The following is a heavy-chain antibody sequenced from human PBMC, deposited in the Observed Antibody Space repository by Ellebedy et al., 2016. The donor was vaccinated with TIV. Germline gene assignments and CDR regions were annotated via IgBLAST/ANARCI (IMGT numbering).Heavy chain of an antibody. J-gene: IGHJ4*02. CDR3: ARDSYYYNSGTWGY. Sequence: ASVKVSCKASGGPFSSYAISWVRQAPGQGLEWMGGITAIFGTAKYAQKFQGRVTITADESTSTAYMELSSLRSEDTAVYYCARDSYYYNSGTWGYWGQGTLVTVSS. V-gene: IGHV1-69*13. CDR2: ITAIFGTA. CDR1: GGPFSSYA. D-gene: IGHD3-10*01.